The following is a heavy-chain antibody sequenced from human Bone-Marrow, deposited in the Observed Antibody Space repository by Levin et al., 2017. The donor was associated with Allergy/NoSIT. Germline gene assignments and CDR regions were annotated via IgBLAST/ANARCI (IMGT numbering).Heavy chain of an antibody. CDR1: GVSIRSYY. Sequence: SETLSLTCSVSGVSIRSYYWSWIRQSPGKGLEWIGYISYSGDTNYNPSLNNRVTISLDTSKKEFSLRLTSVTAADTAVYYCARDEPPTTVTTPFYWGQGTLVTVSS. D-gene: IGHD4-17*01. CDR3: ARDEPPTTVTTPFY. V-gene: IGHV4-59*01. J-gene: IGHJ4*02. CDR2: ISYSGDT.